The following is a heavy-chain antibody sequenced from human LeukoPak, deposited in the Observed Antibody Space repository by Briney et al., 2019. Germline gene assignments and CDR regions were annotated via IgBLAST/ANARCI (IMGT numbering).Heavy chain of an antibody. J-gene: IGHJ3*02. Sequence: SVKGSCKASGGTFSSYAISWVRQAPGQGLEWMGGIIPIFGTANYAQKFQGRVTITTDESTSTAYMELSSLRSEDTAVYYCARDGGDAFDIWGQGTMVTVSS. V-gene: IGHV1-69*05. CDR3: ARDGGDAFDI. CDR2: IIPIFGTA. CDR1: GGTFSSYA.